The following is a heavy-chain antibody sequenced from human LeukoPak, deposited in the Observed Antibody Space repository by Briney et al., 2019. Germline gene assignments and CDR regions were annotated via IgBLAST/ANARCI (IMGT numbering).Heavy chain of an antibody. D-gene: IGHD3/OR15-3a*01. CDR3: ARQTGSGLFILP. Sequence: PGGSLRLSCEASGFTFNNYWMSWVRQAPGKGLEWIGSIYYSGNTYYNASLKSQVSISIDTSKNQFSLRLTSVTAADTAVYYCARQTGSGLFILPGGQGTLVTVSS. CDR2: IYYSGNT. J-gene: IGHJ4*02. V-gene: IGHV4-39*01. CDR1: GFTFNNYW.